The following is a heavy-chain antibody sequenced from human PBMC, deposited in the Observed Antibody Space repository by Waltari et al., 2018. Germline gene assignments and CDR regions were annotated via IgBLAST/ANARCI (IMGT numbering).Heavy chain of an antibody. D-gene: IGHD3-10*01. V-gene: IGHV3-33*01. CDR2: IWYDGSNK. CDR3: ARVCHYGSGSYCADAFDI. Sequence: QVQLVESGGGVVQPGRSLRLSCAASGFTLSRYCMPWVRQAPGKGLEWVAVIWYDGSNKYYADAVKGRFTISRDNSKNTLYLQMNSLRAEDTAVYYCARVCHYGSGSYCADAFDIWGQGTMVTVSS. J-gene: IGHJ3*02. CDR1: GFTLSRYC.